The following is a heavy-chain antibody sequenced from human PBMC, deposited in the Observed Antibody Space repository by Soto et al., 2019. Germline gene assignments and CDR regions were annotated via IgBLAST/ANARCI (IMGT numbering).Heavy chain of an antibody. V-gene: IGHV4-39*01. CDR3: ARQYYYDSSGYYFPRHFDY. Sequence: QLQLQESGPGLVKPSETLSLTCTVSGGSISSSSYYWGWIRQPPGKGLEWIGSIYYSGSTYYNPSLKSRVNISVDTSKNQFSLKLSSVTAADTAVYYCARQYYYDSSGYYFPRHFDYWGQGTLVTVSS. CDR2: IYYSGST. D-gene: IGHD3-22*01. J-gene: IGHJ4*02. CDR1: GGSISSSSYY.